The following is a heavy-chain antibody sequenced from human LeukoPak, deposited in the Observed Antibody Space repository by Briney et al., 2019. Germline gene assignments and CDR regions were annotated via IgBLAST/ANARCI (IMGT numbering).Heavy chain of an antibody. Sequence: GGSLRLSCTVSGFTLTDHYMSWFRQSPGRGLEWFSWFTSSGTTRDYADSVKGRFTISRDNTKNSVYLQVPSLRPDDTAVYYCARDPDYGDPYWGQGTLVTVSS. CDR3: ARDPDYGDPY. D-gene: IGHD4-17*01. CDR2: FTSSGTTR. CDR1: GFTLTDHY. J-gene: IGHJ4*02. V-gene: IGHV3-11*01.